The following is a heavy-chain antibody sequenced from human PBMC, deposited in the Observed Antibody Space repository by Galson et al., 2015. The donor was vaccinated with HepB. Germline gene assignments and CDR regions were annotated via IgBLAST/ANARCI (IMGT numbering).Heavy chain of an antibody. CDR1: GFIFSNYA. J-gene: IGHJ4*02. CDR2: ISHDGSWQ. Sequence: SLRLSCAASGFIFSNYAMHWVRQAPSKGLEWVAAISHDGSWQFQADSVKGRITISRDNSKDTLYLQMNSLTTEDTAVLYCARGRGTGSILIDFWGQGTLVTVSS. D-gene: IGHD1-26*01. CDR3: ARGRGTGSILIDF. V-gene: IGHV3-30-3*01.